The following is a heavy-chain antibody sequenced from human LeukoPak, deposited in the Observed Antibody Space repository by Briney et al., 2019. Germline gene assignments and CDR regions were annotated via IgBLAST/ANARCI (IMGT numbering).Heavy chain of an antibody. J-gene: IGHJ4*02. Sequence: AETLTLTCAVSGRSISGGSYYWRWIPRPRGKGLELIRYIYYSGRNTYTVSLKSRVTISVDTSKNQLYLKLSSVTAADTAVYYCAREEYGLFDYWGQGTLVTVSS. CDR2: IYYSGRN. D-gene: IGHD2/OR15-2a*01. CDR1: GRSISGGSYY. CDR3: AREEYGLFDY. V-gene: IGHV4-61*01.